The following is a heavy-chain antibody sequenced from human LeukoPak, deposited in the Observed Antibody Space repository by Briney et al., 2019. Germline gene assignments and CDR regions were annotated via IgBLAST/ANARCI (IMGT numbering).Heavy chain of an antibody. CDR2: INPNSGGT. CDR1: GYTFTGYY. CDR3: ARSIAAAGIPLFDY. D-gene: IGHD6-13*01. J-gene: IGHJ4*02. V-gene: IGHV1-2*02. Sequence: ASVKVSCKASGYTFTGYYMHWVRQAPGQGLEWMGWINPNSGGTNYAQKFQGRVTMTRDTSISTAYMELSRLRSDDTAVYYCARSIAAAGIPLFDYWGQGTLVTVSS.